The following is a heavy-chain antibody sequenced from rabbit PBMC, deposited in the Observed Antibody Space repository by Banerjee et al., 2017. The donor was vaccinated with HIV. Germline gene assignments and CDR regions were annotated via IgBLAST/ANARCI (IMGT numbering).Heavy chain of an antibody. CDR3: ARVPFYYDDWGL. J-gene: IGHJ6*01. CDR1: GFSFSSSYV. V-gene: IGHV1S45*01. D-gene: IGHD2-1*01. CDR2: IGGGSSGST. Sequence: QEQLEESGGDLVKPEGSLTLTCTASGFSFSSSYVMCWVRQAPGKGLEWIASIGGGSSGSTYYASWAKGRFTISKTSSTTVTLQMTSLTAADTATYFCARVPFYYDDWGLWGPGTLVTVS.